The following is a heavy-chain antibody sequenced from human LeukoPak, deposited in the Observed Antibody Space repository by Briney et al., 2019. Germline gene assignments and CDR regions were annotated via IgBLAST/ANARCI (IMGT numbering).Heavy chain of an antibody. CDR1: GYTFTGYY. CDR3: AREIVGATSQDY. J-gene: IGHJ4*02. V-gene: IGHV1-2*02. CDR2: INPNSGGT. Sequence: GASVKDSCKASGYTFTGYYMHWVRQAPGQGLEWMGWINPNSGGTNYAQKFQGRVTMTRDTSISTAYMELSRLRSDDTAVYYCAREIVGATSQDYWGQGTLVTVSS. D-gene: IGHD1-26*01.